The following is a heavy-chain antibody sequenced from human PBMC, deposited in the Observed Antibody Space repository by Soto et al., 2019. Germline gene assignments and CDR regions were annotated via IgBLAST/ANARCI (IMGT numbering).Heavy chain of an antibody. CDR3: ARDSAVYSSSWYRY. CDR2: IIPILGIA. J-gene: IGHJ4*02. V-gene: IGHV1-69*08. D-gene: IGHD6-13*01. Sequence: QVQLVQSGAEVKKPGSSVKVSCKASGGTFSSYTISWVRQAPGQGLEWMGRIIPILGIANYAQKFQDSVTITAYKSTSPAYMELSSMRSEDTAVYYCARDSAVYSSSWYRYWGQGTLVTVSS. CDR1: GGTFSSYT.